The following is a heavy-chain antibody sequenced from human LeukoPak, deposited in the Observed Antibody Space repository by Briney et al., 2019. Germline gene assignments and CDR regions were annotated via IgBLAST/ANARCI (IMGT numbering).Heavy chain of an antibody. CDR3: AKSNGYGLIDI. J-gene: IGHJ3*02. CDR2: IFYTGST. D-gene: IGHD3-10*01. Sequence: PSETLSLTCTVSGGSISNYYWGWVRQPPGKALEWIGNIFYTGSTYYSPSLKSRVTISLDTSRNQFSLRLNSVTAADTAVYYCAKSNGYGLIDIWGQGTMVTVSS. CDR1: GGSISNYY. V-gene: IGHV4-39*07.